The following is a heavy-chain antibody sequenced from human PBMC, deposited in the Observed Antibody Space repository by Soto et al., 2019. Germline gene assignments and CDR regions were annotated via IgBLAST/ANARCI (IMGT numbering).Heavy chain of an antibody. Sequence: EVQLVESGGSVVRPGGSLRLSCVASGFPFEDYGMNWVRQTPGKGLEWISSIDWDGGRREYADSVEGRFTVSRDSASNSLYRHMTGLRVEDTALYHCVRGRGAGSTWSYYFDFWGQGTLVTVSA. V-gene: IGHV3-20*01. CDR1: GFPFEDYG. CDR3: VRGRGAGSTWSYYFDF. CDR2: IDWDGGRR. J-gene: IGHJ4*02. D-gene: IGHD6-13*01.